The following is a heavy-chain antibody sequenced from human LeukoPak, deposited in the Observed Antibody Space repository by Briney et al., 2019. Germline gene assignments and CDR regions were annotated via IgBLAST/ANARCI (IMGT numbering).Heavy chain of an antibody. CDR2: IDGTSNYI. V-gene: IGHV3-21*01. Sequence: GGSLRLSCAASGFTFGSHSMNWVRQAPGKGLEWVSSIDGTSNYIYYADSVKGRFTISRDNAKNSLYLQMNSLRAEDTAVYYCAREQIDTISWPFGIDYWGQGTLVTVSS. CDR1: GFTFGSHS. J-gene: IGHJ4*02. CDR3: AREQIDTISWPFGIDY. D-gene: IGHD6-13*01.